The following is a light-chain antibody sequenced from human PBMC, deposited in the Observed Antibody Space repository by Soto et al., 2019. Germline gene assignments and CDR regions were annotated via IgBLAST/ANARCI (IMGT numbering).Light chain of an antibody. Sequence: ENVLTQSPGTLSLSPGERATLSCRASQSVSRTYLAWYQQKPVQAPRLLIYATSSRATGIPDRFSGSGSGTDFTLTISRLEPEDFAVYYCQQYGRSGTFGQGTKV. J-gene: IGKJ1*01. V-gene: IGKV3-20*01. CDR1: QSVSRTY. CDR2: ATS. CDR3: QQYGRSGT.